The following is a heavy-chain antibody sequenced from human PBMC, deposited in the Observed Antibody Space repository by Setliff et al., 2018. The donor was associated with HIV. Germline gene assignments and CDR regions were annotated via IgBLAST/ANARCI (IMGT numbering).Heavy chain of an antibody. CDR1: GVSSSSHY. D-gene: IGHD3-3*01. V-gene: IGHV4-59*11. J-gene: IGHJ5*02. CDR2: SYYSGST. CDR3: ARDTNPLDPNFWSGYSRGWFDP. Sequence: PSETLSLTCTVSGVSSSSHYWSWIRQPPGKGLEWIGYSYYSGSTNYNPSLKSRVTISVDTSKNQFSLKLSSVTAADTAVYYCARDTNPLDPNFWSGYSRGWFDPWGQGTLVTVSS.